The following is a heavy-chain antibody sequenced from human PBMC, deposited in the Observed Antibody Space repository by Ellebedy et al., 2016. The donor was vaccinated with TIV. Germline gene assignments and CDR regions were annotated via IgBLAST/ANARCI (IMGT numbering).Heavy chain of an antibody. J-gene: IGHJ6*02. D-gene: IGHD3-10*01. CDR2: IWSDGSEE. V-gene: IGHV3-33*01. CDR1: GFIFSHYH. Sequence: GESLKISCAPSGFIFSHYHMHWVRQAPGKGLEWVALIWSDGSEEYYAASVKGRFTLSRDNSKTTLYLQMNSLTAKDTAVYYCAREVLGGQGDMDVWGQGTTVTVSS. CDR3: AREVLGGQGDMDV.